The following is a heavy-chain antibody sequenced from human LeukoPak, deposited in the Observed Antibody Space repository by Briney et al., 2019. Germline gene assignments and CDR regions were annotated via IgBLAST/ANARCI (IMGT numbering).Heavy chain of an antibody. J-gene: IGHJ2*01. CDR2: ISGSGGST. D-gene: IGHD6-13*01. V-gene: IGHV3-23*01. Sequence: GGSLRLSCAASGFTFSSYAMSWVRQAPGKGREWVSAISGSGGSTYYADSVKGRFTISRDNSKNTLYLQMTSLRAEDTAVYYCAKCSIAAAGTRTRVLWWYFDLWGRGTLVTVSS. CDR1: GFTFSSYA. CDR3: AKCSIAAAGTRTRVLWWYFDL.